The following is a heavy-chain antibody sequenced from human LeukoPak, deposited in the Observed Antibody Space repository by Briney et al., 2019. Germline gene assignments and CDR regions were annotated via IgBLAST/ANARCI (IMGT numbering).Heavy chain of an antibody. J-gene: IGHJ4*02. V-gene: IGHV3-49*04. CDR1: GXTFGDYA. Sequence: GGSLRLSCTGSGXTFGDYALNWVRQAPGKGLEWVGFIRSKAYGGTPEYAASVKGRFTISRDDSKSIAYLHMNSLKTEDTAVYYCTRVIVATKDYWGQGTLVTVSS. CDR2: IRSKAYGGTP. D-gene: IGHD5-12*01. CDR3: TRVIVATKDY.